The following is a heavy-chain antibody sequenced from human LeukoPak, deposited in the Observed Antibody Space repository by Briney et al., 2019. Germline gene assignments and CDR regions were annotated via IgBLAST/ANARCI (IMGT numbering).Heavy chain of an antibody. CDR1: GFTFSNGW. J-gene: IGHJ4*02. CDR2: IKSKTDGGTT. D-gene: IGHD3-10*01. Sequence: GGSLRLSCAASGFTFSNGWMSWVRQAPGKGLEWVGRIKSKTDGGTTDYAAHVKGRFTISRDDSKNTLYLQMNSLKTEDTAVYYCTTVKREYYYGSGSYRYFDYWGQGTLVTVSS. CDR3: TTVKREYYYGSGSYRYFDY. V-gene: IGHV3-15*01.